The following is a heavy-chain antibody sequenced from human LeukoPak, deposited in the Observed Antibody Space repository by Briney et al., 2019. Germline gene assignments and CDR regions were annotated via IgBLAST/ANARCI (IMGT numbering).Heavy chain of an antibody. Sequence: SETLSLTCAVYGGSFSGYYWSWIRQPPGKGLEWIGEINHSGSTNYNPSLKSRVTISVDTSKNQFSLKLSSVTAADTAVYYCARDPNTYCSGGSCHHDAFDIWGQGTMVTVSS. CDR2: INHSGST. CDR3: ARDPNTYCSGGSCHHDAFDI. J-gene: IGHJ3*02. CDR1: GGSFSGYY. V-gene: IGHV4-34*01. D-gene: IGHD2-15*01.